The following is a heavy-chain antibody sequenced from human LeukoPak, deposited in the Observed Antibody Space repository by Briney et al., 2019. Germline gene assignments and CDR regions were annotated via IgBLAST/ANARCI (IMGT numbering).Heavy chain of an antibody. CDR3: AKYPVVPAYYMDV. V-gene: IGHV3-23*01. Sequence: GGSLSPSCEAPGFTFSTNAMSWVRQAPGKGREWVSAISGSGGSTYYADSVKGRFTISRDNSKNTLYLQMNSLRAEDTAVYYCAKYPVVPAYYMDVWGKGTTVTVSS. CDR2: ISGSGGST. CDR1: GFTFSTNA. J-gene: IGHJ6*03. D-gene: IGHD2-2*01.